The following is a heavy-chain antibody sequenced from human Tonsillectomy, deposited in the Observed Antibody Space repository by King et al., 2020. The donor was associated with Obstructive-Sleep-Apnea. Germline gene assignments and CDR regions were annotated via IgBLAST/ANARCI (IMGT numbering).Heavy chain of an antibody. CDR2: ISYDGSNK. CDR3: AKDAYGSGYNWFDP. J-gene: IGHJ5*02. V-gene: IGHV3-30*18. Sequence: VQLVESGGGVVQPGRSLRLSCAASGFTFSSYGMHWVRQAPGKGLEWVAVISYDGSNKYYADSVKGRFTISRDNSKNTLYLQMNSLRAEETAVYYCAKDAYGSGYNWFDPWGQGTLVTVSS. CDR1: GFTFSSYG. D-gene: IGHD3-10*01.